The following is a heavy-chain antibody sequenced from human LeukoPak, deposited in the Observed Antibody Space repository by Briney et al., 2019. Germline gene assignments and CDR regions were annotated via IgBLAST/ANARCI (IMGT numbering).Heavy chain of an antibody. Sequence: GGTLRLSCAASGFTFSSYGMSWVRQAPGKGLEWVSAISGSGGSTYYADSVKGRFTISRDSSKNTLYLQMTSLRAEDTAVYYCAKDLVRDRWFGESWGQGTLVTVSS. V-gene: IGHV3-23*01. CDR1: GFTFSSYG. D-gene: IGHD3-10*01. CDR3: AKDLVRDRWFGES. J-gene: IGHJ5*02. CDR2: ISGSGGST.